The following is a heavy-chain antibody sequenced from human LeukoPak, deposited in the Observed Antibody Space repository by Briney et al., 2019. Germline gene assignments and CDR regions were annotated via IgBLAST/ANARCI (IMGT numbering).Heavy chain of an antibody. CDR1: GFTVSNTY. CDR2: IYAGGGT. V-gene: IGHV3-53*01. J-gene: IGHJ4*02. CDR3: ARDRIAVPSLADY. D-gene: IGHD6-19*01. Sequence: PGGSLRLSCAASGFTVSNTYMSWVRQAPGKGLEWVSVIYAGGGTFYSESVKGRFTISRDSSKNTLYLQMNSLRAEDTAVYYCARDRIAVPSLADYWGQGTLVTVSS.